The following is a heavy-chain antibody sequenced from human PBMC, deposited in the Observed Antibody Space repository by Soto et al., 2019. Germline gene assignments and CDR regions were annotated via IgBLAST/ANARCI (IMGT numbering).Heavy chain of an antibody. CDR3: ARQGYCSSTSCYVNYYYYYGMDV. J-gene: IGHJ6*02. CDR1: GYSFTSYW. D-gene: IGHD2-2*01. V-gene: IGHV5-10-1*01. CDR2: IDPSDSYT. Sequence: GESLKISCKGSGYSFTSYWISWVRQMPGKGLEWMGRIDPSDSYTNYSPSFQGHVTISADKSISTAYLQWSSLKASDTAMYYCARQGYCSSTSCYVNYYYYYGMDVWGQGTTVTSP.